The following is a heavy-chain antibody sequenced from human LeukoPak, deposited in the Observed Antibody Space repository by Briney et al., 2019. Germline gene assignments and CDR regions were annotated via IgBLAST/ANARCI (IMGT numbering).Heavy chain of an antibody. CDR3: ARVQEDLDGLGSYYGMDV. V-gene: IGHV4-34*01. CDR1: GGSFSGYY. Sequence: SETLSLTCAVYGGSFSGYYWSWIRQPPGKGLEWIGEINHSGSTNYNPSLKSRVTISVDTSKNQFSLKLSSVTAADTAVYYCARVQEDLDGLGSYYGMDVWGKGTTVTVSS. D-gene: IGHD2-15*01. CDR2: INHSGST. J-gene: IGHJ6*04.